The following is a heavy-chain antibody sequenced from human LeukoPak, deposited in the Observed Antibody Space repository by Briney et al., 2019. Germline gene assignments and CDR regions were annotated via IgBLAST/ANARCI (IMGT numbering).Heavy chain of an antibody. V-gene: IGHV4-4*02. CDR2: IYQSGST. D-gene: IGHD3-22*01. Sequence: SGTLSLTCAVSGGSISSSNWWSWVRQPPGKGLEWIGEIYQSGSTNYNPSLKSRVTISVDKSKNQFSLKLSSVTAADTAVYYCAREIHYDSSGQRSLHAFDIWGQGTMVTVSS. J-gene: IGHJ3*02. CDR1: GGSISSSNW. CDR3: AREIHYDSSGQRSLHAFDI.